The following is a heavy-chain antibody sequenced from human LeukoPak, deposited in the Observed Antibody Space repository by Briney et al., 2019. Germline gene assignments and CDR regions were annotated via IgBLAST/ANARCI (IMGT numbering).Heavy chain of an antibody. CDR2: INPNSGAT. Sequence: ASVKVSCKASGYTFTGYYMHWVRQAPGQGLEWMGWINPNSGATNYAQNFQGRVTMTRDTSISTAYMELSRLRSDDMAVYYCASVPFYGDYEEFFDYWGQGTLVIVSS. CDR3: ASVPFYGDYEEFFDY. V-gene: IGHV1-2*02. J-gene: IGHJ4*02. CDR1: GYTFTGYY. D-gene: IGHD4-17*01.